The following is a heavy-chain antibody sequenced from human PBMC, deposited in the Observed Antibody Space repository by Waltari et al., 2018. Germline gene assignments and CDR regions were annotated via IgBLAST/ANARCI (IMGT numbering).Heavy chain of an antibody. D-gene: IGHD3-3*01. J-gene: IGHJ4*02. Sequence: QVQLVQSGAEVKKPGASVKVSCKASGYTFTSYDINWVRQATGQGLEWMGWMNPNSGTPGYAQKFQGRVTMPRNTSISTAYMELSSLRSEDTAVYYCARWSIGQDYDFWSGLDYWGQGTLVTVSS. CDR3: ARWSIGQDYDFWSGLDY. CDR1: GYTFTSYD. V-gene: IGHV1-8*01. CDR2: MNPNSGTP.